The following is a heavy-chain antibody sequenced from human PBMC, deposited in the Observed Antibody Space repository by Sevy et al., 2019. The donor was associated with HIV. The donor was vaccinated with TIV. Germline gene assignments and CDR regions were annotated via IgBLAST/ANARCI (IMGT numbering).Heavy chain of an antibody. CDR3: ARGHYYGSGSYDYYYYYMDV. D-gene: IGHD3-10*01. CDR2: INDSGST. J-gene: IGHJ6*03. CDR1: GGSFSGYY. V-gene: IGHV4-34*01. Sequence: SETLSLTCAVYGGSFSGYYWSWIRQPPGKGLEWIGEINDSGSTNYNPSLKSRVTISVDTSKNQFSLKLSSVTAADTAVYYCARGHYYGSGSYDYYYYYMDVWGKGTTVTVSS.